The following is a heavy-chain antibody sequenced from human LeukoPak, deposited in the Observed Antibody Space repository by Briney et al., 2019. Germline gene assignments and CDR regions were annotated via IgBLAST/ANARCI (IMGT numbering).Heavy chain of an antibody. CDR2: IKQDGSEK. CDR3: ARDSSGYYYVDYFDY. Sequence: QAGRSLRLSCAASGFTFSRFWMSWVRQAPGKGLEWVANIKQDGSEKYYVDSVKGRFTISRDNAKNSLYLQMNSLRAEDTAVYYCARDSSGYYYVDYFDYWGQGTLVTVSS. V-gene: IGHV3-7*01. J-gene: IGHJ4*02. CDR1: GFTFSRFW. D-gene: IGHD3-22*01.